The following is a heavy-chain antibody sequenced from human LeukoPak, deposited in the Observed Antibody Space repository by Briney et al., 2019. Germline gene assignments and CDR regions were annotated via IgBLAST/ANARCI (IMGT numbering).Heavy chain of an antibody. D-gene: IGHD3-22*01. CDR2: IYYSGST. Sequence: PSETLSLTCTVSGGSISSYYWSWIRQPPGKGLEWIGYIYYSGSTNYNPSLKSRVTIPVDTSKNQFSLKLSSVTAADTAVYYCARDPVNYYDSSGYYYYYGMDVWGQGTTATVSS. J-gene: IGHJ6*02. V-gene: IGHV4-59*01. CDR3: ARDPVNYYDSSGYYYYYGMDV. CDR1: GGSISSYY.